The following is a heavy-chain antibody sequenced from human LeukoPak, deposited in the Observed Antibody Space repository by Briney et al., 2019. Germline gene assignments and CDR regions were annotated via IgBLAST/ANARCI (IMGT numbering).Heavy chain of an antibody. CDR3: ARGREHDY. D-gene: IGHD1-26*01. Sequence: GASVKVSCKASGYTFTGYFLHWVRQAPGQGLDWMGWIHPNRSGTDYDTDYAQKFRGRVTMTRDTSLSTAYMELSRLTSDDTAVYYCARGREHDYWGQGTLVTVSS. CDR1: GYTFTGYF. J-gene: IGHJ4*02. CDR2: IHPNRSGTDYDT. V-gene: IGHV1-2*02.